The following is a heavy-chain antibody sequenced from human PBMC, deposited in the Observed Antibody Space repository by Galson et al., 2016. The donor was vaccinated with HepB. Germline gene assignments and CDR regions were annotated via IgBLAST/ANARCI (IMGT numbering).Heavy chain of an antibody. J-gene: IGHJ6*02. D-gene: IGHD6-19*01. CDR3: ARGKQWGASYVMDV. V-gene: IGHV3-48*01. CDR2: ISFSSRTI. CDR1: GFTFSSSS. Sequence: SLRLSCAASGFTFSSSSMNWVRQAPGKGLEWVSYISFSSRTIHYADSVKGRFTISRDNANNSLYLQMSSLRVEDTAVYYRARGKQWGASYVMDVWGQGTTVIISS.